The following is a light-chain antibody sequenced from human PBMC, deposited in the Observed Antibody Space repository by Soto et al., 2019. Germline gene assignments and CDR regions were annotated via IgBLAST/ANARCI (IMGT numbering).Light chain of an antibody. J-gene: IGKJ4*01. CDR1: QGVSSY. V-gene: IGKV1-9*01. CDR2: AAS. Sequence: IQLTQSPSSLSTSVRDRVTITCRASQGVSSYLAWYQQTPGKAPKLLIYAASTWQSGVPTRFSGSGSGTDFTFTISSLQPEDIATYYCQQYDNLPLTFGGGTKVDIK. CDR3: QQYDNLPLT.